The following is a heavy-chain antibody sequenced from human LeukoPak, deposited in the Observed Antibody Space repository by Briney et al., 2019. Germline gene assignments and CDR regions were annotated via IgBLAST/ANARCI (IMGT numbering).Heavy chain of an antibody. CDR1: GFTFSGSA. D-gene: IGHD6-19*01. J-gene: IGHJ4*02. CDR2: IRSKANNYAT. Sequence: GGSLRLSCVVSGFTFSGSAVHWVRQASGKGLEWVGRIRSKANNYATAYAASVKGRFTISRDDSKNTAYLQMNSLKTEDTAVYYCAKRLAMTGTYHFDYWGQGTLVTVSS. CDR3: AKRLAMTGTYHFDY. V-gene: IGHV3-73*01.